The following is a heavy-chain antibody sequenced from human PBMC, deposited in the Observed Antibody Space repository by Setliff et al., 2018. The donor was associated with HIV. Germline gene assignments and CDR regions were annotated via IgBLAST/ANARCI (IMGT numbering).Heavy chain of an antibody. CDR2: INPNRGGT. Sequence: ASVKVSCKASGYSFTDYYMHWVRQAPGQGLEWMGWINPNRGGTNYAQKFQGRVTMTRDTSITTAYMELSRVRSDDTAVYYCARDQGLWDYWGQGTLVTVSS. CDR3: ARDQGLWDY. D-gene: IGHD2-21*01. V-gene: IGHV1-2*02. J-gene: IGHJ4*02. CDR1: GYSFTDYY.